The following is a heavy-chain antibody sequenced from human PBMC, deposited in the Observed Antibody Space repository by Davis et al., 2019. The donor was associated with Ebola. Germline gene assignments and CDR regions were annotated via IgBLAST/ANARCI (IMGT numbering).Heavy chain of an antibody. CDR3: AREYSSSYGYYGMDV. V-gene: IGHV3-21*01. D-gene: IGHD6-6*01. CDR2: ISSSSSYI. CDR1: GFTFSSYS. Sequence: GGSLRLSCAASGFTFSSYSMNWVRQAPGKGLELVSSISSSSSYIYYADSVKGRFTISRDNAKNSLYLQMNSLRAEDTAVYYCAREYSSSYGYYGMDVWGKGTTVTVSS. J-gene: IGHJ6*04.